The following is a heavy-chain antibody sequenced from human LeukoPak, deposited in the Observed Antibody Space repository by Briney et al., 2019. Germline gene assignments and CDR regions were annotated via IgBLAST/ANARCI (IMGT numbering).Heavy chain of an antibody. J-gene: IGHJ4*02. V-gene: IGHV4-34*01. CDR3: ASTPDTAMVTESSPLAY. Sequence: SSETLSLTCAVYGGSFSGYYWSWIRQPPGKGLEWIGEINHSGSTNYNPSLKSRVTISVDTSKNQFSLKLSSVTAADTAVYYCASTPDTAMVTESSPLAYWGQGTLVTVSS. D-gene: IGHD5-18*01. CDR2: INHSGST. CDR1: GGSFSGYY.